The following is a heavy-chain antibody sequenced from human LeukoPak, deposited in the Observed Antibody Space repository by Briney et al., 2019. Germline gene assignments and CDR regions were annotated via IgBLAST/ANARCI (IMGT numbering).Heavy chain of an antibody. CDR3: ARDRDYVWGSYRPAWFDP. V-gene: IGHV1-8*01. D-gene: IGHD3-16*02. CDR1: GYTFTRYD. Sequence: ASVKVSCKASGYTFTRYDINWVRQAPGQGLEWMGWMNPNSGNTGYAQKFQGRVTMTRNTSISTAYMELRSLRSEDTAVYYCARDRDYVWGSYRPAWFDPWGQGTLVTVSS. J-gene: IGHJ5*02. CDR2: MNPNSGNT.